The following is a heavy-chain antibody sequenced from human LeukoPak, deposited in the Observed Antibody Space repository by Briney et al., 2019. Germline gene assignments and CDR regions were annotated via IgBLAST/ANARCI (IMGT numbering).Heavy chain of an antibody. CDR1: GFTFSNYS. CDR2: VIRSSSTI. D-gene: IGHD1-1*01. V-gene: IGHV3-48*01. J-gene: IGHJ4*02. Sequence: PGGSLRLSCAASGFTFSNYSMNWVRQPPGKGLEWVSYVIRSSSTIYYADSVKGRFTISRDNSKNTLYLQMSSLRAEDTAVYYCAKTGNPATGDYWGQGTLVTVSS. CDR3: AKTGNPATGDY.